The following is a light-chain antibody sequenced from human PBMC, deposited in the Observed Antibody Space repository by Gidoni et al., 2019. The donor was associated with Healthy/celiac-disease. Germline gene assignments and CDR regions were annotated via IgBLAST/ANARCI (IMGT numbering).Light chain of an antibody. J-gene: IGLJ3*02. CDR1: SSHIGSNT. Sequence: QPALTHPPSASPTPGQRVTISCSGSSSHIGSNTVNWYQQHPGTAPKLLIYGNNQRPSGVPDRFSGSKSGTSASLAISGLQSEDEADYYCAAWDDSLNGWVFGGGTKLTVL. V-gene: IGLV1-44*01. CDR2: GNN. CDR3: AAWDDSLNGWV.